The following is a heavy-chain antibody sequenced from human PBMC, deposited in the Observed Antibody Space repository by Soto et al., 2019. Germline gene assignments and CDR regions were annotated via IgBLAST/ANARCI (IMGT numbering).Heavy chain of an antibody. Sequence: QVQLVQSGAEVKKPGSSVKVSCKASGGTFSSYTISWVRQAPGQGLEWMGRIIPILGIANYAQKFQGRVTSTADKSTSTAYMELTSLRSEDTAVYYCAAEYGGNSAWGQGTLVTVSS. V-gene: IGHV1-69*02. J-gene: IGHJ4*02. CDR1: GGTFSSYT. CDR3: AAEYGGNSA. CDR2: IIPILGIA. D-gene: IGHD4-17*01.